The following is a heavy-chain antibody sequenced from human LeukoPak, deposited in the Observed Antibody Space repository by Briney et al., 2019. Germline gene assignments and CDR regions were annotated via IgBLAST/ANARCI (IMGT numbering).Heavy chain of an antibody. V-gene: IGHV3-53*01. Sequence: PGGSLRLSCAVPGFTVSNNYMSWVRQAPGKGLEWVSVIYSAGYTYYADSVKGRFTISRDNSKNTLYLQMNSLRAEDTAVYYCARDLGSSVDSWGQGTLVTVSS. J-gene: IGHJ4*02. D-gene: IGHD6-6*01. CDR2: IYSAGYT. CDR3: ARDLGSSVDS. CDR1: GFTVSNNY.